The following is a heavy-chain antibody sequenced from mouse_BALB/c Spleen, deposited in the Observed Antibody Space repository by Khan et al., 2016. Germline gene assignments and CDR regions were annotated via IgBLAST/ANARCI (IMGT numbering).Heavy chain of an antibody. D-gene: IGHD2-3*01. J-gene: IGHJ4*01. CDR1: GFTFSYYG. CDR3: ASLSIYLLMDY. Sequence: EVELVESGGDLVKPGGSLKLSCAASGFTFSYYGMSWVRQTPDKGLEWVATVSTDGLYTYYPDSVQGRFTISRDNARNTMYLQMSGLKSKDAAIYYFASLSIYLLMDYWGQGTSVTVSS. CDR2: VSTDGLYT. V-gene: IGHV5-6*01.